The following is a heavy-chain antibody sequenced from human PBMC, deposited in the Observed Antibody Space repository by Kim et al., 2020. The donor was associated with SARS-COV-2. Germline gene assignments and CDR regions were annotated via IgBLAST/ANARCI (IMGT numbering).Heavy chain of an antibody. D-gene: IGHD5-12*01. Sequence: SETLSLICTVSGGSISSSSYYWGWIRQPPGKGLEWIGSIYYSGSTYYNPSLKSRVTISVDTSKNQFSLKLSSVTAADTAVYYCAVRGGYDSEHLRASDY. CDR1: GGSISSSSYY. J-gene: IGHJ4*01. CDR2: IYYSGST. V-gene: IGHV4-39*01. CDR3: AVRGGYDSEHLRASDY.